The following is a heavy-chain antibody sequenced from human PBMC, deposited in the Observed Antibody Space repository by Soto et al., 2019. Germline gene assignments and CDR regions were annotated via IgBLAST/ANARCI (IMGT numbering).Heavy chain of an antibody. CDR1: GGTFSSYT. CDR2: IIPILGIA. Sequence: QVQLVQSGAEVKKPGSSVKVSCKASGGTFSSYTISWVRQAPGQGLEWMGRIIPILGIANYAQKFQGRSTITADKSTSTAYMELSSLRSEDTAVYYCARRFGDWLGNWFDPWGQGTLVTVSS. V-gene: IGHV1-69*02. D-gene: IGHD3-9*01. J-gene: IGHJ5*02. CDR3: ARRFGDWLGNWFDP.